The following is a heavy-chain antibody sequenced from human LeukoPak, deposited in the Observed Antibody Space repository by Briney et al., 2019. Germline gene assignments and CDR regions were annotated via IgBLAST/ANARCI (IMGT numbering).Heavy chain of an antibody. CDR1: GGSISSSSYY. J-gene: IGHJ2*01. CDR3: ARRRDSSGYYYVSWYFDL. V-gene: IGHV4-39*01. D-gene: IGHD3-22*01. CDR2: IYYSGST. Sequence: SETLSLTCTVPGGSISSSSYYWGWIRQPPGKGLEWIGSIYYSGSTYYNPSLKSRVTISVDTSKNQFSLKLSSVTAADTAVYYCARRRDSSGYYYVSWYFDLWGRGTLVTVSS.